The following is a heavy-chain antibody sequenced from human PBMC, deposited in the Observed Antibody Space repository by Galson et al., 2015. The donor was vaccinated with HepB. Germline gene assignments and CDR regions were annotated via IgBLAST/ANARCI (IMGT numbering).Heavy chain of an antibody. Sequence: SLRLSCAASGFTFSSYAMHWVRQAPGKGLEWVAVTSYDGSNKYYADSVKGRFTISRDNSKNTLYLQMNSLRAEDTAVYYCARLDIIAAAPEFDYWGQGTLVTASS. CDR2: TSYDGSNK. CDR3: ARLDIIAAAPEFDY. D-gene: IGHD6-13*01. V-gene: IGHV3-30*04. J-gene: IGHJ4*02. CDR1: GFTFSSYA.